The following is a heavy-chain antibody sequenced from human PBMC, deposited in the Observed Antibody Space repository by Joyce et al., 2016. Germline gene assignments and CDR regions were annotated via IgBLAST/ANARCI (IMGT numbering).Heavy chain of an antibody. V-gene: IGHV3-53*04. CDR1: GFNVSSKY. D-gene: IGHD4-23*01. Sequence: LVESGGGLVQPGGSLRLSCAASGFNVSSKYMTWVRQAPGKGLEWVSGIYSGDRTYCADSVKGRFTISRHNSKNTLNPQMNSLRCDDTAVYYCTTHYGGYDWGLWAQGTLVTISS. J-gene: IGHJ4*02. CDR3: TTHYGGYDWGL. CDR2: IYSGDRT.